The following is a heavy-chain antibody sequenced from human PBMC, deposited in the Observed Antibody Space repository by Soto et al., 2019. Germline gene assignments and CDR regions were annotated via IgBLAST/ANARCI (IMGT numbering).Heavy chain of an antibody. D-gene: IGHD3-22*01. V-gene: IGHV3-30-3*01. CDR2: ISYDGSNK. CDR3: VKGEYYYDSSGYYPFDY. CDR1: GFTFSSYA. Sequence: GGSLRLSCAASGFTFSSYAMQWVRQAPGKGLEWVAVISYDGSNKYYADSVKGRFTISRDNSKNTLYLQMNSLRAEDTAVYYCVKGEYYYDSSGYYPFDYWGQGTLVTVSS. J-gene: IGHJ4*02.